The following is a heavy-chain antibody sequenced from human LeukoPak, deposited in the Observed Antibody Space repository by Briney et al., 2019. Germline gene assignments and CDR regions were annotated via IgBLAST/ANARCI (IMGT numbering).Heavy chain of an antibody. D-gene: IGHD2-2*01. CDR1: GFSFSDYY. CDR2: ISASGTSI. V-gene: IGHV3-11*04. CDR3: ARHCTRASCYSFDY. J-gene: IGHJ4*02. Sequence: GGSLRLSCATSGFSFSDYYMSWIRQAPGKGLECVSFISASGTSISYADSVKVRFTISRDNAKNSLYLQMNSLRPEDTAVYYCARHCTRASCYSFDYWGQGTLVTISS.